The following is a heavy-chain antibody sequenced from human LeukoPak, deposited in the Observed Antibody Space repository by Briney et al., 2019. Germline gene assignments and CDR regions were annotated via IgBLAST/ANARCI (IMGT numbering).Heavy chain of an antibody. CDR2: IKQDGSER. CDR3: ARYSSSWDLDY. Sequence: GGSLRLSCAASGFTFSSFWMSWVRQAPGKGLEWVANIKQDGSERYYVDSVKGRFTISRDNAKNSLYLQMNSLRAEDTAVYYCARYSSSWDLDYWGQGTLVTVSS. J-gene: IGHJ4*02. D-gene: IGHD6-13*01. V-gene: IGHV3-7*01. CDR1: GFTFSSFW.